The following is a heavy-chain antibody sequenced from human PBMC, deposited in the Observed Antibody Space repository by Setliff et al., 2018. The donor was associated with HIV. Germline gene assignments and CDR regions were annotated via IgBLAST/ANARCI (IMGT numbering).Heavy chain of an antibody. D-gene: IGHD5-18*01. J-gene: IGHJ3*02. CDR1: GFTFSSYW. CDR2: MNTDGSST. Sequence: GGSLRLSCAASGFTFSSYWMHWVRQAPGKGLVWVFGMNTDGSSTRYADSVKGRFTISRDNAKNMLCLQMNSLRDEGTAVYYCGKDTAVSPVDAFDMWGQGTMVTVSS. CDR3: GKDTAVSPVDAFDM. V-gene: IGHV3-74*01.